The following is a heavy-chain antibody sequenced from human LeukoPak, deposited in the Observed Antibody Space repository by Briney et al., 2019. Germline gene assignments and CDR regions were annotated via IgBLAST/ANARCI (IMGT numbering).Heavy chain of an antibody. CDR2: VYTSGST. D-gene: IGHD2-15*01. Sequence: SETLSLTCTVSGGSISSYYWSWIRQPAGKGLEWIGRVYTSGSTNYNPSLKSRVTMSVDTSKNQFSLTLSSVTAADTAVYYCARKTYCSGGRCYGENWFDPWGQGTLVTVSS. CDR1: GGSISSYY. J-gene: IGHJ5*02. CDR3: ARKTYCSGGRCYGENWFDP. V-gene: IGHV4-4*07.